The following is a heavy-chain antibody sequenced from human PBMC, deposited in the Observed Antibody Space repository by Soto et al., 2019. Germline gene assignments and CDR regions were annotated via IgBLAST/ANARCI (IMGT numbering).Heavy chain of an antibody. CDR3: ASAGGYFQDLSGFLAVAVH. CDR1: GARFSSYG. J-gene: IGHJ1*01. Sequence: SCKAAGARFSSYGISWLLQAPGQGLEWMGGIIPIFGTANYAQKFQGRVTITADESTSTAYMELSSLRSEDTAVYYCASAGGYFQDLSGFLAVAVHW. CDR2: IIPIFGTA. V-gene: IGHV1-69*01. D-gene: IGHD3-22*01.